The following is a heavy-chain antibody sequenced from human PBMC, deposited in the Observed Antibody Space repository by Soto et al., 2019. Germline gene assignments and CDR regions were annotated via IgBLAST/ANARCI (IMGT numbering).Heavy chain of an antibody. D-gene: IGHD3-16*01. V-gene: IGHV6-1*01. CDR3: ARVLATIQGDLIHFDY. CDR1: GDSVSSHSAA. CDR2: TYYRFKWYN. J-gene: IGHJ4*02. Sequence: KQSQTLSLTCAISGDSVSSHSAAWNWIRQSPSRGLEWLGRTYYRFKWYNDYALSVKSRISISADTSRNQFSLHLNSVTPEDTAIYYCARVLATIQGDLIHFDYWGQGALVTVSS.